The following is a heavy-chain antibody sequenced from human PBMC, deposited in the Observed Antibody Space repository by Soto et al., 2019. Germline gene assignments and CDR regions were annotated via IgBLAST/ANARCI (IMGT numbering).Heavy chain of an antibody. Sequence: VASVKVSCKASGYTFTSYDINWVRQATGQGLEWMGWMNPNSGNTGYAQKFQGRVTISVDTSKNQFSLKLSSVTAADTAVYYCASVPDYWGQGTLVTVSS. CDR1: GYTFTSYD. V-gene: IGHV1-8*01. CDR2: MNPNSGNT. D-gene: IGHD2-2*01. J-gene: IGHJ4*02. CDR3: ASVPDY.